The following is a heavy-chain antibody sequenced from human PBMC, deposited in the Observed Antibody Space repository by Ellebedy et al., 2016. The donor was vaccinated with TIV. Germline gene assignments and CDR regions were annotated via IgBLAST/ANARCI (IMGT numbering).Heavy chain of an antibody. CDR3: AKDGYGNYDY. D-gene: IGHD4-11*01. CDR1: GFIFSDYA. CDR2: ISGDGSKT. V-gene: IGHV3-43*02. J-gene: IGHJ4*02. Sequence: GESLKISCTASGFIFSDYAMHWVRQAPGKGLEWVSLISGDGSKTYYADFVKGRFTISRDNSKNSLFLQMNSLRTEDTALFYCAKDGYGNYDYWGRGTPVTVSS.